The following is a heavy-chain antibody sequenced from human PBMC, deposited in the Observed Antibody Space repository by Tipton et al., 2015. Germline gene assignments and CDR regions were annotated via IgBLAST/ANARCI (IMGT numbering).Heavy chain of an antibody. CDR2: ISYDGSNE. J-gene: IGHJ5*02. V-gene: IGHV3-30*18. Sequence: SLRLSCAASEFTFRSYAMHWVRQAPDKGLEWVALISYDGSNEYYADSVKGRFTISRDNSKNTLYLQMNSLRAEDTALYYCAKDLFAFYYNSRSPPGFDPWGHGTLVTVSS. D-gene: IGHD3-10*01. CDR3: AKDLFAFYYNSRSPPGFDP. CDR1: EFTFRSYA.